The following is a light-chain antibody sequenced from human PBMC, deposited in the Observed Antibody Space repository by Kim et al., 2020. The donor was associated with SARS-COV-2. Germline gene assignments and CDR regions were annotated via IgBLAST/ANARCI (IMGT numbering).Light chain of an antibody. CDR3: QQYYSTLPVYT. CDR1: QSVLYSSNNKNY. J-gene: IGKJ2*01. V-gene: IGKV4-1*01. Sequence: TINCKSSQSVLYSSNNKNYLAWYQQKPGQPPKLLIYWASTRESGVPDRFSGSGSGTDFTLTISSLQAEDVAVYYCQQYYSTLPVYTFGQGTKLEI. CDR2: WAS.